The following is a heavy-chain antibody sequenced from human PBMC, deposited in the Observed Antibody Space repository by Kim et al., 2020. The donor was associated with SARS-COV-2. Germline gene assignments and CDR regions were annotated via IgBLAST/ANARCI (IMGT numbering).Heavy chain of an antibody. CDR3: ARDIGTITIFGVVIIPPSDMDV. D-gene: IGHD3-3*01. CDR2: INTNTGNP. J-gene: IGHJ6*02. CDR1: GYTFTSYA. Sequence: ASVKVSCKASGYTFTSYAMNWVRQAPGQGLEWMGWINTNTGNPTYAQGFTGRFVFSLDTSVSTAYLQISSLEAEDTAVYYCARDIGTITIFGVVIIPPSDMDVWGQGTTVTVSS. V-gene: IGHV7-4-1*02.